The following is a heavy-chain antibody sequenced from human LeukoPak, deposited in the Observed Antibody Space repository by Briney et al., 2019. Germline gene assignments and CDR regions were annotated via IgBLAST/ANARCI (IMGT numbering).Heavy chain of an antibody. CDR1: GFTFSSYS. J-gene: IGHJ3*02. CDR3: ARAGSSGAFDI. Sequence: PGGSLRLSCAASGFTFSSYSMNWVRQAPGKGLEWVSYISSSSSTIYYADSVKGRFTISRDNSKNTLYLQMNSLRAEDTAVYYCARAGSSGAFDIWGQGTMVTVSS. V-gene: IGHV3-48*01. CDR2: ISSSSSTI. D-gene: IGHD1-26*01.